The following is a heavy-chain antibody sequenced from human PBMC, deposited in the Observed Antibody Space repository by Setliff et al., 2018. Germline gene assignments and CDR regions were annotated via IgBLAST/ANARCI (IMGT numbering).Heavy chain of an antibody. CDR3: STVAAYTGRNIGSRGTDAFHL. J-gene: IGHJ3*01. Sequence: PGGSLRLSCEAFGLTFSNAWMTWVRQVPGKGLEWVGRIKSKTDDGTTEYAAPVEGRFTISRDNSKDTLYLQMTSLKTEDTGVYYCSTVAAYTGRNIGSRGTDAFHLWGQGTMVTVSS. D-gene: IGHD3-16*01. CDR1: GLTFSNAW. V-gene: IGHV3-15*01. CDR2: IKSKTDDGTT.